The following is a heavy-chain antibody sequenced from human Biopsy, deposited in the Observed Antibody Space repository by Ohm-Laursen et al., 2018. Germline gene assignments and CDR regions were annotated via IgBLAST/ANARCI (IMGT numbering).Heavy chain of an antibody. J-gene: IGHJ4*01. CDR3: ARTRAHNFGALEF. D-gene: IGHD1-1*01. CDR2: IDWDDDK. V-gene: IGHV2-70*04. CDR1: GFSLSSTGMR. Sequence: PTQTLTLTCSFSGFSLSSTGMRISSVRQPPGKALECLGRIDWDDDKFYSPSLETRLSLSKDTTTNQVVLTLTDVDPEDTATYYCARTRAHNFGALEFWGQGILVTVSS.